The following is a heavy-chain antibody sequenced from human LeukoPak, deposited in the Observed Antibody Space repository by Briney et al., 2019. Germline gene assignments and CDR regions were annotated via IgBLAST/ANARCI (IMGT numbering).Heavy chain of an antibody. J-gene: IGHJ3*02. CDR2: IWYDGSNK. CDR3: ARDGDSGDAFDI. V-gene: IGHV3-33*01. CDR1: GFTFSSYG. Sequence: GGSLRLSCAASGFTFSSYGMYWVRQAPGKGLEWVAVIWYDGSNKYYADSVKGRFTISRDNSKNTLYLQMNSLRAEDTAVYYCARDGDSGDAFDIWGQGTMVTVSS. D-gene: IGHD4-17*01.